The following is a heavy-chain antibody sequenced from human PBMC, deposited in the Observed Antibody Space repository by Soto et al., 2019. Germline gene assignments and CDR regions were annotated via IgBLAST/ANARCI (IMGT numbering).Heavy chain of an antibody. CDR2: ISYDGRNK. V-gene: IGHV3-30*03. CDR3: WTDRLADAWAGELSY. D-gene: IGHD3-10*01. CDR1: GFTFSTYG. J-gene: IGHJ4*02. Sequence: QGQLVESGGGVVQPGRSLRLSCAASGFTFSTYGMHWVRQAPGKGLEWVALISYDGRNKYYGDSVKGRFTISRDNSKNTLYLQMYRLRAEDTALYYCWTDRLADAWAGELSYWGQGTLGTVSS.